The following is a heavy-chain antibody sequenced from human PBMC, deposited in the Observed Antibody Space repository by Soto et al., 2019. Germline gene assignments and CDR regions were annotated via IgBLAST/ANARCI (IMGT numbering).Heavy chain of an antibody. Sequence: QVLLVQSGAEVKKPGASVKVSCKASGYTFTDYYMYWVRQAPGQGLEWMGRINPNSGGTNYAQKFQGWVTMTRETSTSTAYMELSRLRSDDTAVYYCARGGVRATSYWFDPWGQGTLVTVSS. CDR1: GYTFTDYY. D-gene: IGHD5-12*01. CDR2: INPNSGGT. CDR3: ARGGVRATSYWFDP. J-gene: IGHJ5*02. V-gene: IGHV1-2*04.